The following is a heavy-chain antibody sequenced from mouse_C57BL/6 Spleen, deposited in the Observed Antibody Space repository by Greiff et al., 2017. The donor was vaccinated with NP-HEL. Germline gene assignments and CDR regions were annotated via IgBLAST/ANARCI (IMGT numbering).Heavy chain of an antibody. Sequence: QVQLKESGAELMKPGASVKLSCKATGYTFTGYWIEWVKQRPGHGLEWLGEILPGSGSTNYNEKFKGNATFTADTSSNTAYMQLSSLTTEDSAIYYCARFGITTVVRYYFDYWGQGTTLTVSS. V-gene: IGHV1-9*01. CDR3: ARFGITTVVRYYFDY. D-gene: IGHD1-1*01. J-gene: IGHJ2*01. CDR1: GYTFTGYW. CDR2: ILPGSGST.